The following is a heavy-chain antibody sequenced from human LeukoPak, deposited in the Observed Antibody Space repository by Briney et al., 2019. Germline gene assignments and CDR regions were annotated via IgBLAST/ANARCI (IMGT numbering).Heavy chain of an antibody. V-gene: IGHV1-69*13. CDR2: IIPILGTT. CDR3: ARDRGYSYAKKSSEYYYMDV. CDR1: RGTFSSYA. J-gene: IGHJ6*03. D-gene: IGHD5-18*01. Sequence: SVKVSCKASRGTFSSYAISWVRHAPGQGLEWMGGIIPILGTTTYAQKLQGRVRITADESTSTTYMELSSLRSEDTAVYYCARDRGYSYAKKSSEYYYMDVWGKGTTVTMSS.